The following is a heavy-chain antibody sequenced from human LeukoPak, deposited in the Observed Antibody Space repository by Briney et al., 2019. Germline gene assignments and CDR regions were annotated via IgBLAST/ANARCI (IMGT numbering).Heavy chain of an antibody. V-gene: IGHV4-59*11. Sequence: SETLSLTCTVSGVSTSSHYWSWIRQPPGKGLDYIGYIYHSGSTNYNPSLRSRVTMSVDTSKNQFSLRLRSVTAADTAVYYCARLTGMTGAFDIWSQGTMVTVSS. CDR2: IYHSGST. CDR3: ARLTGMTGAFDI. J-gene: IGHJ3*02. CDR1: GVSTSSHY. D-gene: IGHD1-20*01.